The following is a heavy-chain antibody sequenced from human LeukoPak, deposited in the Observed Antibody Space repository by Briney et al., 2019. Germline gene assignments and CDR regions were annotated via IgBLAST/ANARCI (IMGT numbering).Heavy chain of an antibody. CDR3: ARVATDCSSTSCYVYYYYGMDV. D-gene: IGHD2-2*01. J-gene: IGHJ6*02. CDR1: GATFSSYA. V-gene: IGHV1-69*13. CDR2: IIPIFGTA. Sequence: SVKVSCKASGATFSSYAISWVRQAPGQGLEWMGGIIPIFGTANYAQKFQGRVTITADESTSTAYMELSSLRSEDTAVYYCARVATDCSSTSCYVYYYYGMDVWGQGTTVTVSS.